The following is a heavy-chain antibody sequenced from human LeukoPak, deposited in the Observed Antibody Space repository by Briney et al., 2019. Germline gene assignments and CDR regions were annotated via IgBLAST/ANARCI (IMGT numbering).Heavy chain of an antibody. CDR3: ARWDYYDTSAYSGDFDY. J-gene: IGHJ4*02. V-gene: IGHV1-46*01. CDR2: INPSVGST. D-gene: IGHD3-22*01. CDR1: GYTFTSYY. Sequence: ASVKDSCKASGYTFTSYYIHWVRQTPGQGLEWMGLINPSVGSTSYAQKFQGRVTMTRDTSTSTVYMELSSLRSDETAVYYCARWDYYDTSAYSGDFDYWGQGTLVTVSS.